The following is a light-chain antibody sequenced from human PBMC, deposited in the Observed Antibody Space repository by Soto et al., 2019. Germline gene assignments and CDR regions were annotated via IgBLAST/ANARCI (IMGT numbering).Light chain of an antibody. CDR3: SSYTSYSTNV. J-gene: IGLJ1*01. CDR2: EVS. CDR1: SSDVGGYNY. Sequence: QSALTQPASVSGSPGQSITSSCSGTSSDVGGYNYVSWCQQHPGKAPKLIIYEVSNRPSGVSYRFSGSKSGNTASLTISGLQAEDEADYYCSSYTSYSTNVFGTGTKVTVL. V-gene: IGLV2-14*01.